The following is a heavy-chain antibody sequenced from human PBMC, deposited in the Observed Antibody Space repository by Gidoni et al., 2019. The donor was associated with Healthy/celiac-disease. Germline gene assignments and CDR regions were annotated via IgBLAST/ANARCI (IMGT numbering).Heavy chain of an antibody. V-gene: IGHV3-15*01. J-gene: IGHJ4*02. CDR1: GFTFSNAW. CDR3: TTDRLSYYYGSGSLWEFDY. Sequence: EVQLVESGGGLVKPGGSLRLSCAASGFTFSNAWMSWVRQAPGKGLEWVVRIKSKTDGGTTDYAAPVKGRFTISRDDSKNTLYLQMNRLKTEDTAVYYCTTDRLSYYYGSGSLWEFDYWGQGTLVTVSS. CDR2: IKSKTDGGTT. D-gene: IGHD3-10*01.